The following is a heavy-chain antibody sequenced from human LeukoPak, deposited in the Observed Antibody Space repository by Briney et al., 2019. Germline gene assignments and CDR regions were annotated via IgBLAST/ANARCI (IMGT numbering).Heavy chain of an antibody. CDR1: GGSISSYY. V-gene: IGHV4-59*01. J-gene: IGHJ4*02. CDR2: IYHSGST. D-gene: IGHD6-13*01. Sequence: SETLSLTCTLSGGSISSYYWSWIRQPPGKGLEWIGYIYHSGSTHYDPSLKSRVTISADTSKDQFSLKLASVTAADTAVYYCATGYSSTWYYFDYWGQGTLVTVFS. CDR3: ATGYSSTWYYFDY.